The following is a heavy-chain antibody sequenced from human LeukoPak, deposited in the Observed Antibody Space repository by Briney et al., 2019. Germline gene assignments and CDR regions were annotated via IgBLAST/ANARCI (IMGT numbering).Heavy chain of an antibody. CDR2: IWYDGSNK. CDR1: GFTFSSYC. CDR3: ARGPQNYDDSSGVSPWYFDL. Sequence: PGGSVRLSCASCGFTFSSYCMHWVRQAPGKGREWVAVIWYDGSNKFYADSAKGRFNISRDNSKNRLYLQMNSLRAEDTAVYYCARGPQNYDDSSGVSPWYFDLWGRGTLVTVSS. J-gene: IGHJ2*01. V-gene: IGHV3-33*08. D-gene: IGHD3-22*01.